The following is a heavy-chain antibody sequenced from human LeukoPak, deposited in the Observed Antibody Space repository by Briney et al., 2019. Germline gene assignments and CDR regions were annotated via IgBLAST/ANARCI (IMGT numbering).Heavy chain of an antibody. CDR2: IIPIFGTA. CDR1: GGTFSSYA. V-gene: IGHV1-69*06. CDR3: AIDHPPWFDP. Sequence: SVKVSRKASGGTFSSYAISWVRQAPGQGLEWMGRIIPIFGTANYAQKFQGRVTITADKSTSTAYMELSSLRSEDTAVYSCAIDHPPWFDPWGQGTLVTVSS. J-gene: IGHJ5*02.